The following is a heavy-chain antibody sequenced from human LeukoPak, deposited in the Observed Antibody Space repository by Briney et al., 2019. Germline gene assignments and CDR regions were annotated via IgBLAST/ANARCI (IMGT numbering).Heavy chain of an antibody. CDR1: GFTFNSHS. CDR2: ISGSGGIT. CDR3: AKDRTKPEY. J-gene: IGHJ4*02. V-gene: IGHV3-23*01. Sequence: GGTLRLSCAASGFTFNSHSMSWVRQAPGKGLEWVSAISGSGGITYYADSVKGRFTISRDNSKSTLYLQMSSLRAEDAALYYCAKDRTKPEYWGQGTLVTVSS. D-gene: IGHD2-2*01.